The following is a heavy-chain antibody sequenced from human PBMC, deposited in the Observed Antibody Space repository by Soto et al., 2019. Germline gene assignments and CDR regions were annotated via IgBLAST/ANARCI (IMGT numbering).Heavy chain of an antibody. V-gene: IGHV1-2*04. CDR3: ARGSVAATPGIDY. CDR2: INPNSGGT. CDR1: GYTFTGYY. Sequence: ASVKVSCKASGYTFTGYYMHWVRQAPGQGLEWMGWINPNSGGTNYAQKFQGWVTMTRDTSISTAYMELSRLRSDDTAVYYCARGSVAATPGIDYWGQGTLVTVSS. D-gene: IGHD2-15*01. J-gene: IGHJ4*02.